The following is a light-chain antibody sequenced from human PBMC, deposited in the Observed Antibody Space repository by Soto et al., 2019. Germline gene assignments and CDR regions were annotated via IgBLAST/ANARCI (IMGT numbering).Light chain of an antibody. CDR3: QQSYSTPLT. Sequence: DIQMTQTPSSLSASVGDRLTITCRASQSVGTFLKWYQQKPGNAPKLLIFAASSLQSGVPSRFTGSGSGTDFTLSISSLQPEDFATYFCQQSYSTPLTFGGGTKVEI. CDR2: AAS. V-gene: IGKV1-39*01. CDR1: QSVGTF. J-gene: IGKJ4*01.